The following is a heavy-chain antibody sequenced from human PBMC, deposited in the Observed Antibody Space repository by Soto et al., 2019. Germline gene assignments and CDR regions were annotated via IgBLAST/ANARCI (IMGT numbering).Heavy chain of an antibody. CDR1: GFTFDDYP. CDR3: AIAVRIVGDAFDC. D-gene: IGHD3-10*01. J-gene: IGHJ3*01. CDR2: IRNKAYGETT. Sequence: GGSLRLSCITSGFTFDDYPMSWFRQAPGKGLEWVSYIRNKAYGETTEYAASVKGRFIISRDGSTSIAYLQMNSLKTDDTAVYYFAIAVRIVGDAFDCWGPGTMVTVSS. V-gene: IGHV3-49*01.